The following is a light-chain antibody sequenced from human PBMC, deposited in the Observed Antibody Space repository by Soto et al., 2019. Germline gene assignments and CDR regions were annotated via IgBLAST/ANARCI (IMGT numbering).Light chain of an antibody. CDR1: QSVSSSY. CDR2: GAS. V-gene: IGKV3-20*01. J-gene: IGKJ1*01. Sequence: EIVLTQSPGTLSLSPGERATLSCRASQSVSSSYLAWYQQKPGQAPRLLIYGASSRATGIPDRFSGRGSGTEFTLIISRLEPEDFAVYYCQQYGSSRTFGQGTKEEIK. CDR3: QQYGSSRT.